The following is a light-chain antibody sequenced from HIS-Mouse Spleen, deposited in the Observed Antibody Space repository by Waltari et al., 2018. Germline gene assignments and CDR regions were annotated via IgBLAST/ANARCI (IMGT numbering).Light chain of an antibody. CDR1: QSVSSSY. CDR2: GAS. CDR3: QQYGSSPFT. V-gene: IGKV3-20*01. J-gene: IGKJ3*01. Sequence: EIVLTQSPGTLSLSPGERAPISCRASQSVSSSYLAWYQQKPGQAPRLLIYGASSRATGIPDRFSGSGSGTDFTLTISRLEPEDFAVYYCQQYGSSPFTFGPGTKVDIK.